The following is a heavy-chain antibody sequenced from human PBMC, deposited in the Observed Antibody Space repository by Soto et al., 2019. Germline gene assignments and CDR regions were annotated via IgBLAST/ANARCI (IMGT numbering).Heavy chain of an antibody. V-gene: IGHV3-23*01. D-gene: IGHD3-10*01. Sequence: GGSLRLSCAASGFTFSSYAMSWVRQAPGKGLEWVSAISGSGGSTYYADSVKGRFTISRDNSKNTLYLQMNSLRAEDTAVYYCAKAWTGSYYRINFDYWGQGTLVTVSS. CDR2: ISGSGGST. CDR1: GFTFSSYA. J-gene: IGHJ4*02. CDR3: AKAWTGSYYRINFDY.